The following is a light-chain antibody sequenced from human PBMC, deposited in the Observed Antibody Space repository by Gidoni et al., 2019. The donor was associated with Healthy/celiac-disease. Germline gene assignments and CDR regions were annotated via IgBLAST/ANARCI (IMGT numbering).Light chain of an antibody. V-gene: IGKV4-1*01. CDR1: QSVLYSPNNKNY. J-gene: IGKJ2*01. CDR2: WTY. Sequence: GSLGERATINCKSSQSVLYSPNNKNYVAWYQKKPGQPPKLLIYWTYTRESGVPDRCSGSGSGTDFTLTSRSLQAEDVAVYYCQQYYSTHTFGQGTKLEIK. CDR3: QQYYSTHT.